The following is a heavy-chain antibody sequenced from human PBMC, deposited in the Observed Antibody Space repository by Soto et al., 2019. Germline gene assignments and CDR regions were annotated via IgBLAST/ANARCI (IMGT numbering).Heavy chain of an antibody. V-gene: IGHV1-46*01. Sequence: ASVKVSCKASGYTFTSYYMHWVRQAPGQGLEWMGIINPSGGSTSYAQKFQGRVTMTRDTSTSTVYMELSSLRSEDTAVYYCARDDRKAITIFGVPISADAFGIWGQGTMVTVSS. D-gene: IGHD3-3*01. CDR1: GYTFTSYY. CDR2: INPSGGST. CDR3: ARDDRKAITIFGVPISADAFGI. J-gene: IGHJ3*02.